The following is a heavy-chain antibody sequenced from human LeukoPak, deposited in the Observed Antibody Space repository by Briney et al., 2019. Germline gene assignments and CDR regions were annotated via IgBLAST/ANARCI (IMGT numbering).Heavy chain of an antibody. CDR1: GYNFPAYF. CDR3: ARVGYASSWSNFDY. D-gene: IGHD6-13*01. V-gene: IGHV1-2*06. Sequence: GASVKVSCKASGYNFPAYFMHWVRQAPGQGLEWMGRINPNGGDTNCAQKFQGRVTMARDTSISTAYMELSSLRSDDTAVYYCARVGYASSWSNFDYWGQGTLVTVSS. J-gene: IGHJ4*02. CDR2: INPNGGDT.